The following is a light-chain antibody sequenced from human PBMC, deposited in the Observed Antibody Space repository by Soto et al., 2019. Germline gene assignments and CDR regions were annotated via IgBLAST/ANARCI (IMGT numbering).Light chain of an antibody. CDR3: QQDNSFPT. CDR1: QSISSW. V-gene: IGKV1-5*03. J-gene: IGKJ1*01. Sequence: DIQMTQPPSTLSASVGDRVTITCRASQSISSWLAWYQQKPGKAPKPLIYKASSLESGDPSRFSGSGYGTEFTLTISSLQPDDFATYYCQQDNSFPTFGQGTKVEIK. CDR2: KAS.